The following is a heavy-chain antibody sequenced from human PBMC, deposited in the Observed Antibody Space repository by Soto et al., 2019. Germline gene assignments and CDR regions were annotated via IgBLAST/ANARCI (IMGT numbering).Heavy chain of an antibody. CDR2: IYYNDDR. V-gene: IGHV2-5*01. J-gene: IGHJ4*02. CDR3: AHSDGGYESIDFDF. D-gene: IGHD5-12*01. Sequence: QITLQESGPTLVKPTQTLTLTCTFSGFSFTTAGVAVGWIRQTPGGALEWLTLIYYNDDRRFSPSPKTRLTITGDTSKNQVVLSLTNVDPGDTATYFCAHSDGGYESIDFDFWGQGIPVTVSS. CDR1: GFSFTTAGVA.